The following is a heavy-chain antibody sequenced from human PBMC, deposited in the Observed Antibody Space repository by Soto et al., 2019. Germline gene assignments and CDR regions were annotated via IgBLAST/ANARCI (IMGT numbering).Heavy chain of an antibody. CDR1: GGSFSGYY. D-gene: IGHD2-15*01. CDR2: INHSGST. J-gene: IGHJ6*03. Sequence: SETLSLTCAVYGGSFSGYYWSWIRQPPGKGLEWIGEINHSGSTNYNPSLKSRVTISVDTSKNQFSLKLSSVTAADTAVYYCARLGYCSGGSCYSPYYYYYYMDVWGKGTTVTVSS. CDR3: ARLGYCSGGSCYSPYYYYYYMDV. V-gene: IGHV4-34*01.